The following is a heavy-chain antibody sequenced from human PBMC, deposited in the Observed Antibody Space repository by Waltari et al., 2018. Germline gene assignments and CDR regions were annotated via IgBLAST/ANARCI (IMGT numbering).Heavy chain of an antibody. V-gene: IGHV3-53*01. CDR3: ARGGYMDV. Sequence: EVQLVDSGGGLIQPGGSLRFSCAASGFFAVTKYMSGVRQAQGTGVEWVSVIYSGGSTHYADSVKGRFTISRDNSKNTLYLQMNSLRVEDTAVFYCARGGYMDVWGKGTTVTVSS. CDR1: GFFAVTKY. CDR2: IYSGGST. J-gene: IGHJ6*03.